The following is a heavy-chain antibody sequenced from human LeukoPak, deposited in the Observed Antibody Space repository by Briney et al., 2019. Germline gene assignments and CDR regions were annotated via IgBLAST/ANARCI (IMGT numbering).Heavy chain of an antibody. CDR1: RFTFSSYG. J-gene: IGHJ4*02. CDR3: ATAGPLAGLYRGLDY. CDR2: IRYDGTNK. D-gene: IGHD6-19*01. V-gene: IGHV3-30*02. Sequence: GGSLRLSCAASRFTFSSYGMHWVRQAPGKGLEWVAFIRYDGTNKYYADSVKGRFTISRDNSKNTLYVQMSSLRGEDRAVYYCATAGPLAGLYRGLDYWGQGTLVTVSS.